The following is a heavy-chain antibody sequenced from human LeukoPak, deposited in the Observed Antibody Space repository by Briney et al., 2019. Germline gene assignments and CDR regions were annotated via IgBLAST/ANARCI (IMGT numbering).Heavy chain of an antibody. J-gene: IGHJ3*02. CDR2: ITGSGPYM. Sequence: GGSLRLTCAASGFTFSTFAMHWVRLSPGKGLEWVSSITGSGPYMLYADSVKHRFTISRDNTKNLLYLEMNSLRAEDTAVYYCARDSPGDSAFDIWGQGTMVTVSS. D-gene: IGHD2-21*01. V-gene: IGHV3-21*06. CDR3: ARDSPGDSAFDI. CDR1: GFTFSTFA.